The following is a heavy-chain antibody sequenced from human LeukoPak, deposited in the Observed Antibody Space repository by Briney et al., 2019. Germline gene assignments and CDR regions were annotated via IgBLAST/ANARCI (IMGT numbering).Heavy chain of an antibody. J-gene: IGHJ4*02. CDR2: IYYTGTT. Sequence: PSETLSLTCTVSGGSIRSKNFYWGRIRQPPGKGLEWIGNIYYTGTTHYYPSLKSRVTISVDTSKHQFSLKLSSVTAADTAVYYCVRLRSIGEFLLTFEFDYWGQGTLVTVSS. D-gene: IGHD3-10*01. CDR3: VRLRSIGEFLLTFEFDY. V-gene: IGHV4-39*07. CDR1: GGSIRSKNFY.